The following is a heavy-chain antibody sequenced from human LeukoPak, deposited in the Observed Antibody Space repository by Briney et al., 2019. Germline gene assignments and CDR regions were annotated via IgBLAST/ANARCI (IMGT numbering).Heavy chain of an antibody. V-gene: IGHV3-74*01. J-gene: IGHJ5*02. Sequence: GGSLRLSCAASGFTFRSYAMHWVRQAPGKGLVWVSRINSDGINTSYADSVKGRFTISRDNAKNTLNLQMNSLRAEDTAVYYCARDLGQYYDTSDNWFDPWGQGTLVTVSS. CDR1: GFTFRSYA. D-gene: IGHD3-22*01. CDR3: ARDLGQYYDTSDNWFDP. CDR2: INSDGINT.